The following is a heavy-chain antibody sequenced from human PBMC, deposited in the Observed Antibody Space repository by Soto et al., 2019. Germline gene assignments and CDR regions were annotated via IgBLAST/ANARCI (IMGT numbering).Heavy chain of an antibody. CDR1: GGTFSSYA. D-gene: IGHD2-2*01. J-gene: IGHJ6*02. Sequence: GASVKVSCKASGGTFSSYAISWVRQAPGQGLEWMGGIIPIFGTANYAQKFQGRVTITADESTSTAYMELSSLRSEDTAVYYCARGGDTIVVVPAALGYYYYHGMDVWGQGTTVTVSS. CDR2: IIPIFGTA. CDR3: ARGGDTIVVVPAALGYYYYHGMDV. V-gene: IGHV1-69*13.